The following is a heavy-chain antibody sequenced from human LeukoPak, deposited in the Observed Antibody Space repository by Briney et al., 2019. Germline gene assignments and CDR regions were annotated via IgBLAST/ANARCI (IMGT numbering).Heavy chain of an antibody. Sequence: GGSLRLSCAASGFTFSNAWMNWVRQAPGKGLEWVSSISSSSSYIYYADSVKGRFTTSRDNAKNSLYLQMNSLRAEDTAVYYCARRMITFGGVITFDYWGQGTLVTVSS. CDR2: ISSSSSYI. V-gene: IGHV3-21*01. CDR3: ARRMITFGGVITFDY. CDR1: GFTFSNAW. D-gene: IGHD3-16*01. J-gene: IGHJ4*02.